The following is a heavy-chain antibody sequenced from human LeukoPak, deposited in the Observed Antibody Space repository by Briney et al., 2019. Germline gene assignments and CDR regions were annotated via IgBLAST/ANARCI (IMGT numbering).Heavy chain of an antibody. CDR1: GFTFSSYS. CDR3: ARVELSEWIQLWLLDY. V-gene: IGHV3-21*01. D-gene: IGHD5-18*01. J-gene: IGHJ4*02. Sequence: GGSLRLSCAASGFTFSSYSMNWVRQAPGKGLEWVSSISSSSSYIYYADSVKGRFTISRDNAKNSLYLQMNSLRAEDTAVYYCARVELSEWIQLWLLDYWGQGTLVTVSS. CDR2: ISSSSSYI.